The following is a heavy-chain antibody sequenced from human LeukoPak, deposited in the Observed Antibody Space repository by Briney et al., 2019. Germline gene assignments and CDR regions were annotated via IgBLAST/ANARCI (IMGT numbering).Heavy chain of an antibody. CDR2: ISPSGGST. D-gene: IGHD5-24*01. CDR3: ARDNSVRDEAWWFNP. CDR1: GYTFTVYW. J-gene: IGHJ5*02. V-gene: IGHV1-46*01. Sequence: ASVKVSFKAFGYTFTVYWMHWVRQAPGQGAEGMGVISPSGGSTIYAQKFKGRVTLTRDMSTSTDYLELSSLRSEDTAVYYCARDNSVRDEAWWFNPWGQGTLVTVSS.